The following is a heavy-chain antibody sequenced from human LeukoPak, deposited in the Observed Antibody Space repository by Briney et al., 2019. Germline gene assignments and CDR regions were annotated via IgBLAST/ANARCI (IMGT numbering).Heavy chain of an antibody. CDR1: GGAFTAYY. CDR3: ARGPPRGDYSGSGTYYNR. D-gene: IGHD3-10*01. J-gene: IGHJ1*01. V-gene: IGHV4-34*01. Sequence: PSATLSLTCAVYGGAFTAYYWSWLRQPPGKGLEWIGTINHSGSTTYNPSLKSRVSMSVDTSKDQFSLNLISVTAADTSVYFCARGPPRGDYSGSGTYYNRWGQGTLVTVSS. CDR2: INHSGST.